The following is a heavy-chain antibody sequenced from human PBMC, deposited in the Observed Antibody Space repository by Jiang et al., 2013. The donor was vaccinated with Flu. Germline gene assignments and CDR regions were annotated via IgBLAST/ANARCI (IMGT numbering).Heavy chain of an antibody. CDR3: ARAPCSGGSCRLFDL. CDR2: INPSGGST. Sequence: VQLVESGAEVQKPGASVKVSCKASGFTFTSYYIHWVRQAPGQGLEWMGIINPSGGSTTYAQKSQGRVTVTRDTSTSTVYMELSSLRSEDTAVYYCARAPCSGGSCRLFDLWGLAPWSLSPQ. J-gene: IGHJ2*01. D-gene: IGHD2-15*01. CDR1: GFTFTSYY. V-gene: IGHV1-46*03.